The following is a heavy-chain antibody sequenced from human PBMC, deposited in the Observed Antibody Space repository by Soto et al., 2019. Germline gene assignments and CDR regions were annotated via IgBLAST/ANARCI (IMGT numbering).Heavy chain of an antibody. V-gene: IGHV3-11*05. CDR1: GFTFSDYY. D-gene: IGHD3-9*01. J-gene: IGHJ6*02. CDR2: ISSSSSYT. CDR3: ARGGARHYDILSCYYRRSSIEYGMDV. Sequence: GGSLSLSCAASGFTFSDYYMSWIRQAPGKGLEWVSYISSSSSYTNYADSVKGRFTISRDNAKNSLYLQMNSLRAEDTAVYYCARGGARHYDILSCYYRRSSIEYGMDVWGQGTTVTVSS.